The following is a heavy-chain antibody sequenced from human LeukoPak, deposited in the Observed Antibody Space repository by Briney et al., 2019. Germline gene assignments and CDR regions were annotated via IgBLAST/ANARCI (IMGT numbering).Heavy chain of an antibody. CDR2: ISSSSSYI. CDR1: GFTFSTYA. J-gene: IGHJ6*02. CDR3: ARVPRRGDYYYGMDV. V-gene: IGHV3-21*01. Sequence: PGGSLRLSCVASGFTFSTYAMMWVRQAPGKGLEWVSSISSSSSYIYYADSVKGRFTISRDNAKNSLYLQMNSLRAEDTAVYYCARVPRRGDYYYGMDVWGQGTTVTVSS. D-gene: IGHD1-14*01.